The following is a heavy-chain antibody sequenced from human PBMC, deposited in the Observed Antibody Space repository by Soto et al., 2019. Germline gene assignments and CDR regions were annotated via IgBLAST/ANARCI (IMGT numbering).Heavy chain of an antibody. Sequence: EVQLLESGGGLVQPGGSLRLSCAASGFTFSSYAMSWVRQAPGKGLEWVSAISGSGGSTYYADYVKGRFTISRDNSKNTLYLPMNSLRAEDTAVYYCAKAKGLGGRTGYYYGMDVWGQGTTVTVSS. CDR1: GFTFSSYA. CDR3: AKAKGLGGRTGYYYGMDV. J-gene: IGHJ6*02. D-gene: IGHD3-22*01. CDR2: ISGSGGST. V-gene: IGHV3-23*01.